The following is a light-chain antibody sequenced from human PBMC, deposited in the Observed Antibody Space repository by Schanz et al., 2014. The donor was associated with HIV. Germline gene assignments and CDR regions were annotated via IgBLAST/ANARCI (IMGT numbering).Light chain of an antibody. CDR2: GNS. J-gene: IGLJ2*01. V-gene: IGLV1-40*01. CDR3: SSYTSSSTLVV. CDR1: AFNIGQNF. Sequence: QSVLTQPPSVSAAPGQKVTIACSGSAFNIGQNFVSWYQHLPGTAPKLLIYGNSNRPSGVPDRFSGSKSGNTASLTISGLQAEDEADYYCSSYTSSSTLVVFGGGSKLTVL.